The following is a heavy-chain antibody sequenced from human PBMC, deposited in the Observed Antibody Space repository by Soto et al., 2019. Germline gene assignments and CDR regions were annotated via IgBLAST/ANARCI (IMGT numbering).Heavy chain of an antibody. CDR3: GTGGEIVVVTAPLAH. CDR1: GYTFTNYY. D-gene: IGHD2-21*02. Sequence: QVQLVQSGAEVKKPGASVKVSCRASGYTFTNYYMHWVRQAPGQGLEWMGIIKPTGGETTYAQKFLRRAAMTRVTPTGTLYMELSSRRSEDTAVYYCGTGGEIVVVTAPLAHWGQGTLVTVSS. CDR2: IKPTGGET. J-gene: IGHJ4*02. V-gene: IGHV1-46*01.